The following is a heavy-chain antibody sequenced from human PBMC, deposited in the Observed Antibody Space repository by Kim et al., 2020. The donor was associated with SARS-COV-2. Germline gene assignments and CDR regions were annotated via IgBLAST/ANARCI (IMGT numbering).Heavy chain of an antibody. D-gene: IGHD6-6*01. CDR1: GFTFGDYA. J-gene: IGHJ4*02. V-gene: IGHV3-9*01. CDR2: ISWNSGSI. CDR3: AKEVGSSGGFDY. Sequence: SLRLSCAASGFTFGDYAMHWVRQAPGKGLEWVSGISWNSGSIGYADSVKGRFTISRDNAKNSLYLQMNSLRAEDTALYYCAKEVGSSGGFDYWGQGTLVTVSS.